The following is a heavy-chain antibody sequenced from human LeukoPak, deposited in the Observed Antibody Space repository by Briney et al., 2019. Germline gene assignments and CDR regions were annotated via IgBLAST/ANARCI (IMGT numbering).Heavy chain of an antibody. Sequence: GESLKISCKGSGYSFTSYWISWVRQAPGQGLEWMGWISAYNGNTNYAQKLQGRVTMTTDTSTSTAYMELRSLRSDDTAVYYCARGGRGYSGYDWVLRYYFDYWGQGTLVTVSS. CDR3: ARGGRGYSGYDWVLRYYFDY. CDR2: ISAYNGNT. D-gene: IGHD5-12*01. CDR1: GYSFTSYW. J-gene: IGHJ4*02. V-gene: IGHV1-18*04.